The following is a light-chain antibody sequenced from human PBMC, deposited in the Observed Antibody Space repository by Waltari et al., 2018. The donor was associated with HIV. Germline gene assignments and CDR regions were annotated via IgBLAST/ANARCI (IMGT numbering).Light chain of an antibody. CDR2: EVS. Sequence: QSALTPPASVSGSPGQSTTTSCTGTSSDVVTYHLVSRYQQYPGKAPKLIIYEVSKRPSGVSNRFSCSKSGNTASLTISGRQAADEADYYCCSYATSSTFVVFGGGTKLTVL. J-gene: IGLJ2*01. V-gene: IGLV2-23*02. CDR1: SSDVVTYHL. CDR3: CSYATSSTFVV.